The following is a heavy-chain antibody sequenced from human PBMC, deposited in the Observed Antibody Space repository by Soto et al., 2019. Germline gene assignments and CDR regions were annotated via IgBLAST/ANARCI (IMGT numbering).Heavy chain of an antibody. CDR2: VYYSGGA. D-gene: IGHD2-2*01. J-gene: IGHJ6*02. CDR1: GGSISGYY. V-gene: IGHV4-59*01. Sequence: SETLSLTCTVSGGSISGYYWSWIRQPPGKGLEWIGNVYYSGGAKYNPSVKRRVSISVDTSKNQFSLNLSSVTAADTAVYYCARTDCSSTSCYNYYYYGMDVWGQGTTVTVSS. CDR3: ARTDCSSTSCYNYYYYGMDV.